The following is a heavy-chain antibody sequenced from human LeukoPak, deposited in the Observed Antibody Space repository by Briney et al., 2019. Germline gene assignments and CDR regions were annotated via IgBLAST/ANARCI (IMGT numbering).Heavy chain of an antibody. D-gene: IGHD6-19*01. CDR3: ARGYGSGWYFDY. CDR1: GGSISSGTYY. V-gene: IGHV4-61*01. CDR2: IYYSGST. Sequence: PSETLSLTCTVSGGSISSGTYYWSWIRQPPGKGLECIGNIYYSGSTNYNPSLKSRVTISVDTSKNQFSLKPSSVTAADTAVYYCARGYGSGWYFDYWGQGTLVTVSS. J-gene: IGHJ4*02.